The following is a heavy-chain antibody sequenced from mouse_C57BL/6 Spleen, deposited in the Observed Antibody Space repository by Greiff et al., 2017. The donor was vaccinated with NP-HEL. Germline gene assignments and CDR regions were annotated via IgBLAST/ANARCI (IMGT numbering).Heavy chain of an antibody. D-gene: IGHD2-1*01. CDR3: AREGDYGNLYFDY. CDR2: ISDGGSYT. Sequence: EVQVVESGGGLVKPGGSLKLSCAASGFTFSSYAMSWVRQTPEKRLEWVATISDGGSYTYYPDNVKGRFTISRDNAKNNLYLQMSHLKSEDTAMYYCAREGDYGNLYFDYWGQGTTLTVSS. CDR1: GFTFSSYA. V-gene: IGHV5-4*01. J-gene: IGHJ2*01.